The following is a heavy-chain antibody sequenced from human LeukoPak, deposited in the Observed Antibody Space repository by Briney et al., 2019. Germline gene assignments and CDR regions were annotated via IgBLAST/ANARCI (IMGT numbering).Heavy chain of an antibody. CDR3: ARDLGVWRGGSYSDAFDI. CDR2: IYYSGST. V-gene: IGHV4-59*01. Sequence: SETLSLTCTVSGGSISSYYWSWIRQPPGKGLEWIGYIYYSGSTNYNPSLKSRVTISVDTSKNRFSLKLSSVTAADTAVYYCARDLGVWRGGSYSDAFDIWGQGTMVTVSS. J-gene: IGHJ3*02. CDR1: GGSISSYY. D-gene: IGHD1-26*01.